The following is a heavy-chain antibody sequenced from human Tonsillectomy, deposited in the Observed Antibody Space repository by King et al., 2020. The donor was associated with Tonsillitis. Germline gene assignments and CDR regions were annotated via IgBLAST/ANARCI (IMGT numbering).Heavy chain of an antibody. V-gene: IGHV4-34*01. J-gene: IGHJ6*02. CDR2: INHSGAT. CDR3: ASGLRCSEWDPAGPLVLYSYYASDV. D-gene: IGHD1-26*01. CDR1: GGSLNGYF. Sequence: VQLQQWGAGLLKPSRTLSLTCVVDGGSLNGYFWSWIRQSPGKGLEWIGDINHSGATNYNPSLKSRVTISLDISKNQFSLRLSSVTAADTAKYYCASGLRCSEWDPAGPLVLYSYYASDVWGQGTTVIVS.